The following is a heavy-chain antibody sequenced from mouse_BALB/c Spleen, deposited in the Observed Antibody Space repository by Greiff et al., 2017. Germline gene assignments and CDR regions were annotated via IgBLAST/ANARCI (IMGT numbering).Heavy chain of an antibody. CDR3: ARLVYYRYDGAMDY. J-gene: IGHJ4*01. Sequence: QVQLQQPGAELVKPGASVKMSCKASGYTFTSYNMHWVKQTPGQGLEWIGAIYPGNGDTSYNQKFKGKATLTADKSSSTAYMQLSSLTSEDSAVYYCARLVYYRYDGAMDYWGQGTSVTVSS. V-gene: IGHV1-12*01. CDR2: IYPGNGDT. CDR1: GYTFTSYN. D-gene: IGHD2-14*01.